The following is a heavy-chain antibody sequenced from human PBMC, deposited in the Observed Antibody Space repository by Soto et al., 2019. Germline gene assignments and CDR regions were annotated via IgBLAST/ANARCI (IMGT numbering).Heavy chain of an antibody. CDR3: AKDRTTYYYGSGSYYNPPPPSFDY. CDR1: GFTFSSYA. V-gene: IGHV3-23*01. D-gene: IGHD3-10*01. J-gene: IGHJ4*02. Sequence: GESLKISCAASGFTFSSYAMSWVRQAPGKGLEWVSAISGSGGSTYYADSVKGRFTISRDNSKNTLYLQMNSLRAEDTAVYYCAKDRTTYYYGSGSYYNPPPPSFDYWGQGTLVTVSS. CDR2: ISGSGGST.